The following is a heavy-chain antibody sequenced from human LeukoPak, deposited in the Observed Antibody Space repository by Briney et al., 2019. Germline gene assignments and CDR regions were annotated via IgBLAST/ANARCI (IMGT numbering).Heavy chain of an antibody. V-gene: IGHV1-2*02. D-gene: IGHD1-14*01. Sequence: ASVKVSCKASGYTFTAYYMHWVRQAPGQGLEWTGWINPNNGATIYAQNFQGRVTMTRDTSISTVYMELSSLRSDDTAVYYCANSAWLAPENHWGQGTLVTVSS. CDR2: INPNNGAT. J-gene: IGHJ5*02. CDR3: ANSAWLAPENH. CDR1: GYTFTAYY.